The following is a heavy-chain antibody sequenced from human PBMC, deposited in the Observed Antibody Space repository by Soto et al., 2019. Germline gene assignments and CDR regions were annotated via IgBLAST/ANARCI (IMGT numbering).Heavy chain of an antibody. CDR1: GFTVSSNY. CDR3: ARIVGATYRFLDF. D-gene: IGHD1-26*01. J-gene: IGHJ4*02. Sequence: GGSLRLSCAASGFTVSSNYMNWVRQAPGKGLEWVSVIYSGGSTYYADSVKGRFSISRDNSKNTLYLQMNSLRAEDTAMYYCARIVGATYRFLDFWGQGTLVTVSP. CDR2: IYSGGST. V-gene: IGHV3-53*01.